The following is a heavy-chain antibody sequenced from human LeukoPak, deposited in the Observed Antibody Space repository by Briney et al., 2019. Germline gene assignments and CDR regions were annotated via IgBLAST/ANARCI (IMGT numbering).Heavy chain of an antibody. J-gene: IGHJ4*02. CDR3: AKELAVAAAFDY. CDR1: GFTFSSSA. V-gene: IGHV3-30*02. CDR2: IAHHGNNK. D-gene: IGHD6-19*01. Sequence: GGSLRLSCGASGFTFSSSAMHWVRQGPGKGLEWVAYIAHHGNNKYYADSVKGRFTISRDNSKNTLYLQMNSLRAEDTAVYYCAKELAVAAAFDYWGQGTLVTVSS.